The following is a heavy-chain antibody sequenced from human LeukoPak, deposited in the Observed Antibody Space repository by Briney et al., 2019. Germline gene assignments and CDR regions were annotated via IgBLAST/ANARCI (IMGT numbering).Heavy chain of an antibody. J-gene: IGHJ4*02. Sequence: PGGSLRLSCAASGFNFNNYAIHWVRQAPGKGLEWVSAISGSGGSTYYADSVKGRFTISRDNSKNTLYLQMNSLRAEDTAVYYCAKVAVLRYFDPMRGYFDYWGQGTLVTVSS. CDR1: GFNFNNYA. D-gene: IGHD3-9*01. CDR2: ISGSGGST. CDR3: AKVAVLRYFDPMRGYFDY. V-gene: IGHV3-23*01.